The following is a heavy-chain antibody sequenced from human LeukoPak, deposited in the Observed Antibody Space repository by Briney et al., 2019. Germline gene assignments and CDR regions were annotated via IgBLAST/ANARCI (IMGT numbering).Heavy chain of an antibody. CDR3: ARPIAAAGGYYFDY. V-gene: IGHV4-59*08. CDR1: GGSISSYY. J-gene: IGHJ4*02. Sequence: KSSETLSLTCTVSGGSISSYYWSWIRQPPGKGLEWIGYIYYSGSTYYNPSLKSRVTISVDTSKNQFSLKLSSVTAADTAVYYCARPIAAAGGYYFDYWGQGTLVTVSS. D-gene: IGHD6-13*01. CDR2: IYYSGST.